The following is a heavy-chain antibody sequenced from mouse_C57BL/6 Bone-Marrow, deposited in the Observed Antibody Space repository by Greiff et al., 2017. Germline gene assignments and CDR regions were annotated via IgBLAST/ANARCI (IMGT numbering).Heavy chain of an antibody. CDR1: GYTFTDYY. J-gene: IGHJ4*01. CDR2: IYPGSGNT. V-gene: IGHV1-76*01. Sequence: VHLVESGAELVRPGASVKLSCKASGYTFTDYYINWVKQRPGQGLEWIARIYPGSGNTYYNEKFKGKATLTAEKSSSTAYMQLSSLTSEDSAVYFCAEGLKAMDYWGQGTSVTVSS. CDR3: AEGLKAMDY. D-gene: IGHD2-4*01.